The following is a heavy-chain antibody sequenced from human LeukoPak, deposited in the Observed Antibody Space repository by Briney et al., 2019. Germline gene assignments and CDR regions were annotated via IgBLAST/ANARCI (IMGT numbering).Heavy chain of an antibody. J-gene: IGHJ3*02. V-gene: IGHV4-59*01. Sequence: SETLSLTCSVSGGSISSYYWSWIRQPPGKGLEWIGYIYYSGSTNYNPSLKSRVTISVDTSKNQFSLKLSSVTAADTAVYYCAREGKNSSSWSNDAFDIWGQGTMVTVSS. D-gene: IGHD6-13*01. CDR2: IYYSGST. CDR1: GGSISSYY. CDR3: AREGKNSSSWSNDAFDI.